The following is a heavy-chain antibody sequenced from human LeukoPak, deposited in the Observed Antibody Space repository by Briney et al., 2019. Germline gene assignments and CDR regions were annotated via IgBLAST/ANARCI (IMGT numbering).Heavy chain of an antibody. V-gene: IGHV1-8*01. CDR2: MNPNSGNT. J-gene: IGHJ4*02. Sequence: GASVKVSCKASGYTFTSYDINWVRQATGQGLEWMEWMNPNSGNTGYAQKFQGRVTMTRSTSISTAYMELSSLRSEDTAVYYCARVAYCSSTSCYHFDYWGQGTLVTVSS. CDR1: GYTFTSYD. CDR3: ARVAYCSSTSCYHFDY. D-gene: IGHD2-2*01.